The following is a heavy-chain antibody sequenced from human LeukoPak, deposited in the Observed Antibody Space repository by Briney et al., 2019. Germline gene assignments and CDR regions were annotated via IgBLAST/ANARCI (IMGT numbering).Heavy chain of an antibody. D-gene: IGHD3-10*01. CDR2: IKSKADGATT. CDR3: TTDDGGGY. CDR1: GFTFSSYA. V-gene: IGHV3-15*01. Sequence: PGGSLSLSCAASGFTFSSYAMSWVRQAPGKGLEWVGRIKSKADGATTDYAAPVKGRFTVSRDDSKNTLSLQMNSLNTDDTAMYYCTTDDGGGYWGQGTLVTVSS. J-gene: IGHJ4*02.